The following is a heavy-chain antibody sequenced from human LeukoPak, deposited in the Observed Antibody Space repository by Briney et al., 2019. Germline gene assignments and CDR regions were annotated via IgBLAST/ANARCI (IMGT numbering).Heavy chain of an antibody. Sequence: GESLKIPCKGSGYRFTSYWIGWVRQMPGKGLEWMGIIYPGDSDTRYSPSFQAQVTISVDKSISTAYLQWTSLKASDTAMYYCAAGELWFGEPRWFDPWGRGTLVTVSS. CDR3: AAGELWFGEPRWFDP. CDR1: GYRFTSYW. CDR2: IYPGDSDT. J-gene: IGHJ5*02. V-gene: IGHV5-51*01. D-gene: IGHD3-10*01.